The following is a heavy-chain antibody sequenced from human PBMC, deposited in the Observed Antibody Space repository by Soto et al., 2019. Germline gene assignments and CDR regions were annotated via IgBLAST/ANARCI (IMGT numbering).Heavy chain of an antibody. Sequence: QVQLVQSGAEVKKPGSSVKVSCKASGGTFSSYAISWVRQAPGQGLEWMGGIIPTFGTANYAQRSQGRVTITADKSTSAAYMELSSLRSEDTAVYYCARESGGYSGYGFDPWGQGTLVTVSS. CDR2: IIPTFGTA. CDR1: GGTFSSYA. V-gene: IGHV1-69*06. CDR3: ARESGGYSGYGFDP. J-gene: IGHJ5*02. D-gene: IGHD5-12*01.